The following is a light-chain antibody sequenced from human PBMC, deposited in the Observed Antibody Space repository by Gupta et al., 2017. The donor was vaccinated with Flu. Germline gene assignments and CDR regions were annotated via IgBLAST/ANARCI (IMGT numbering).Light chain of an antibody. CDR1: QSVGTY. J-gene: IGKJ2*01. V-gene: IGKV3-11*01. CDR3: QKRSKWPPYP. CDR2: DAS. Sequence: EIVLTQSPATLSLSPGERATLSCRASQSVGTYLAWYQQKPGQTPRLLIYDASNRATGIPARFSGSGSGTDFTPTISSLAPEDFAVYYCQKRSKWPPYPFGQGTRLEI.